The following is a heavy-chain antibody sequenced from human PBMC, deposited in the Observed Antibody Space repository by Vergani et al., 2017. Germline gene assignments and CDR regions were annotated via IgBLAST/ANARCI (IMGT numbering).Heavy chain of an antibody. V-gene: IGHV3-9*01. Sequence: EVQLLESGGGLVQPGGSLRLSCAASGFTFSTYAMTWVRQAPGKGLEWVSGISWNSGSIGYADSVKGRFTISRDNAKNSLYLQMNSLRAEDTALYYCAKDLGYSSSWYESDPYYFDYWGQGTLVTVSS. D-gene: IGHD6-13*01. J-gene: IGHJ4*02. CDR1: GFTFSTYA. CDR3: AKDLGYSSSWYESDPYYFDY. CDR2: ISWNSGSI.